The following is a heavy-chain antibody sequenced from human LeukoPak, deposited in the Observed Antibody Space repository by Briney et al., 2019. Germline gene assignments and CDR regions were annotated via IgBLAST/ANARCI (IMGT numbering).Heavy chain of an antibody. V-gene: IGHV4-31*03. CDR1: GDSVTSRGYS. CDR3: ARDVLLTSSPGAFDI. CDR2: ISYSGDT. D-gene: IGHD2-21*02. J-gene: IGHJ3*02. Sequence: SQTLSLTCTVSGDSVTSRGYSWTWIRQPPGKGLEWIGYISYSGDTHYNSSLKSRLTISVDASKNQFSLRLTSVTAADTAVYFCARDVLLTSSPGAFDIWGRGTMVLVSA.